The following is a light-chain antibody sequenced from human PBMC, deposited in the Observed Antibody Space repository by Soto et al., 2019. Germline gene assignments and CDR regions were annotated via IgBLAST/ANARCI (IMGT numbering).Light chain of an antibody. Sequence: QSVLTQPPSASGTPGQRVTISCSGSSSNIGSNTVNWYQQLPGMAPKLLIYSNDQGPSGVPDRFSGSKSGTSASLAISGLQPEDEADYYYAAWDDSLIGVVFGGGTKLTVL. CDR2: SND. V-gene: IGLV1-44*01. J-gene: IGLJ2*01. CDR3: AAWDDSLIGVV. CDR1: SSNIGSNT.